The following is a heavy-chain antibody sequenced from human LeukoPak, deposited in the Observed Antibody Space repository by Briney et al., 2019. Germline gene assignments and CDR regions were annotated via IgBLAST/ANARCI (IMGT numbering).Heavy chain of an antibody. J-gene: IGHJ1*01. CDR2: ISSGSSSI. CDR1: GFSFSSYN. V-gene: IGHV3-48*01. Sequence: PWGSLRLSCAGSGFSFSSYNMNWVRQAPGKGLEWVSYISSGSSSIYYANSVKGRFTISRDNAKNSLYLQMNSLRAEDTAVYYCARGGEHWGQGTLVTVSS. CDR3: ARGGEH. D-gene: IGHD5-12*01.